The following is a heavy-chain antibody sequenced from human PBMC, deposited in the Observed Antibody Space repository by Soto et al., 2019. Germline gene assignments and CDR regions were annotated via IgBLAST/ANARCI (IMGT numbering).Heavy chain of an antibody. CDR1: GGSISSGDYY. V-gene: IGHV4-30-4*01. CDR2: IYYSGST. Sequence: SETLSLTCTVSGGSISSGDYYWSWIRQPPGKGLEWIGYIYYSGSTYYNPSLKSRVTISVDTSKNQFSLKLSSVTAADTAVYYCARAGDYGSETIIDYWGQGTLVTVSS. D-gene: IGHD3-10*01. CDR3: ARAGDYGSETIIDY. J-gene: IGHJ4*02.